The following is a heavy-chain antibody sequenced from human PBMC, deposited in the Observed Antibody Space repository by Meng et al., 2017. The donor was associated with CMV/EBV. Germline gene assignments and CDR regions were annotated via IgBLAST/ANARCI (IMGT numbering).Heavy chain of an antibody. CDR2: ISSSGSTI. V-gene: IGHV3-11*04. CDR3: ARVKVENYDYVWGSYRQYYFDY. J-gene: IGHJ4*02. Sequence: GESLKISCAASGFTFSDYYMSWIRQAPGKGLEWVSYISSSGSTIYYADSVKGRFTISRDNAKNSLSLQMNSLRAEDTAVYYCARVKVENYDYVWGSYRQYYFDYWGQGTLVTVSS. CDR1: GFTFSDYY. D-gene: IGHD3-16*02.